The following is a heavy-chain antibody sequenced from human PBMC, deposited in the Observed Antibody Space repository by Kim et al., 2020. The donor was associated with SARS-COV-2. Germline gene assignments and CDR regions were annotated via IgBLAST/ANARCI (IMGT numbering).Heavy chain of an antibody. CDR2: INPNGGST. D-gene: IGHD3-3*01. CDR3: ARVWSGNTYYYGMDV. J-gene: IGHJ6*02. Sequence: ASVKVSCKASGHTFTSYYMHWVRQAPGQGLEWMGIINPNGGSTSYAQKFQGRVTMTRDTSTSTVYMELSSLRSEDTAVYYCARVWSGNTYYYGMDVWGQGTTVTVSS. V-gene: IGHV1-46*01. CDR1: GHTFTSYY.